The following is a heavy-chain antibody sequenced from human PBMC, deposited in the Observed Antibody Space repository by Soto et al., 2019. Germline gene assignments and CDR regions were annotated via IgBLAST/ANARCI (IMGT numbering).Heavy chain of an antibody. Sequence: DSRPTLVNATQTLMLTCTFSGFSLTTTGAGVGWIRQPPGKALEWLALIYWNDDKRYSPSLKSRLTITKDTSKNQVVLIMTNMDPVDTATYYCAHRGYGDYPRDNWFDPWGQGVPVTVSS. D-gene: IGHD4-17*01. J-gene: IGHJ5*02. CDR1: GFSLTTTGAG. CDR3: AHRGYGDYPRDNWFDP. V-gene: IGHV2-5*01. CDR2: IYWNDDK.